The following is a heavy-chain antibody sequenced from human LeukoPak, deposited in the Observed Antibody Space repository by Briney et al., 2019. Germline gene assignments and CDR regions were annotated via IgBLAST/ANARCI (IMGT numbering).Heavy chain of an antibody. V-gene: IGHV3-64*01. Sequence: GGSLRLSCEASGFTFSNYAMYWVRQPPGRGLKYVSAISTNGGSTDYANSVKGRFTISRDNSDNRVFLQMGTLRAEDMAVYYCARGGYYDSSGSFDYWGQGILVTVSS. J-gene: IGHJ4*02. D-gene: IGHD3-22*01. CDR2: ISTNGGST. CDR3: ARGGYYDSSGSFDY. CDR1: GFTFSNYA.